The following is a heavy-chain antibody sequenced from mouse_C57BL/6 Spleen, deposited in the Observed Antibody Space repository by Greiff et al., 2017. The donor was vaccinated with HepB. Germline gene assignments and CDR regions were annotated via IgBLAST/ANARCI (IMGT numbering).Heavy chain of an antibody. Sequence: EVQVVESGGGLVKPGGSLKLSCAASGFTFSSYAMSWVRQTPEKRLEWVATISDGGSYTYYPDNVKGRFTISRDNAKNNLYLQMSHLKSEDTAMYYCARDGIKDFDYWGQGTTLTVSS. CDR2: ISDGGSYT. CDR1: GFTFSSYA. CDR3: ARDGIKDFDY. J-gene: IGHJ2*01. V-gene: IGHV5-4*01. D-gene: IGHD2-4*01.